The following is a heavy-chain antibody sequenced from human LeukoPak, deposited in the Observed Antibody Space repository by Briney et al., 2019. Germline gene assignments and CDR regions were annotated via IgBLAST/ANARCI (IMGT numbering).Heavy chain of an antibody. CDR2: IYYSGST. CDR1: GGSISSGGYY. D-gene: IGHD3-22*01. V-gene: IGHV4-31*03. J-gene: IGHJ4*02. CDR3: ARVRSSSSGYYYYFDY. Sequence: SETLSLTCTVSGGSISSGGYYWSWIRQHPGKGLEWIGYIYYSGSTYYNPSLKSRVTISVDTSKNQFSLKLSSVTAADTAVYYCARVRSSSSGYYYYFDYWGQGTLVTVSS.